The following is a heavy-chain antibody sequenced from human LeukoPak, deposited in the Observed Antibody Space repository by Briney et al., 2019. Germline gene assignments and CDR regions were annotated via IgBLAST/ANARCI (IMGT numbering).Heavy chain of an antibody. CDR1: GFTFDCCG. CDR3: ARPRFTMVRGALDV. CDR2: IRNVGNDK. J-gene: IGHJ6*04. D-gene: IGHD3-10*01. Sequence: WGSLTLSCAASGFTFDCCGMHRVRQAPGKGLEWVAFIRNVGNDKYYADSVKGRFFISRDNSKNTLSLQMNSLRVEDTAVYYCARPRFTMVRGALDVWGKGTTVTISS. V-gene: IGHV3-30*02.